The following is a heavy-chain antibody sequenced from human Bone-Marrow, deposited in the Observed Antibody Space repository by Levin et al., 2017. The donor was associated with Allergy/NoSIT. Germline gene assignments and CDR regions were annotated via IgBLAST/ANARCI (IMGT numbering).Heavy chain of an antibody. CDR2: ISDSSSSTI. CDR1: GFTFSSFG. Sequence: GGSLRLSCAASGFTFSSFGINWVRQAPGKGLEWVSYISDSSSSTIYYADSVKGRFTVSRDNAKNSLYLQMSSLRAEDTAVYYCASDRTRTYVDSWGEGTLVTVSS. CDR3: ASDRTRTYVDS. V-gene: IGHV3-48*04. J-gene: IGHJ4*02. D-gene: IGHD1-14*01.